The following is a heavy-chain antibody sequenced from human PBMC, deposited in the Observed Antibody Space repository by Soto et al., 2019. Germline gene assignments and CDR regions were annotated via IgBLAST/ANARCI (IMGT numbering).Heavy chain of an antibody. D-gene: IGHD5-18*01. V-gene: IGHV4-34*01. CDR3: ARRAYSYGYYTYYYYYYGMDV. CDR1: GGSFSGYY. CDR2: INHSGST. J-gene: IGHJ6*02. Sequence: SETLSLTCAVYGGSFSGYYWSWIRQPPGKGMEWIGEINHSGSTNYNPSLKSRVTISVDTSKNQFSLKLSSVTDADTAVYYCARRAYSYGYYTYYYYYYGMDVWGQGTTVTVSS.